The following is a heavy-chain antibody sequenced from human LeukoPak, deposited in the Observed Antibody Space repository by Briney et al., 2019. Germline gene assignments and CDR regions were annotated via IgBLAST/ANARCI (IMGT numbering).Heavy chain of an antibody. J-gene: IGHJ4*02. V-gene: IGHV4-4*07. CDR2: IYTSGST. CDR1: GGSISSYY. CDR3: ARDTGGGDFGYYFDY. D-gene: IGHD2-21*01. Sequence: SETLSLTCTVSGGSISSYYWSWIRQPAGKGLEWIGRIYTSGSTYYNPSLKSRVTISADTSKNQFSLKLTSVTAADTAVYYCARDTGGGDFGYYFDYWGQGTLVTVSS.